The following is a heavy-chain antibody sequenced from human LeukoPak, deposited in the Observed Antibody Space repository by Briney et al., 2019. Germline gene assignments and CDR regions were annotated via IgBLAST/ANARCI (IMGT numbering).Heavy chain of an antibody. CDR2: INHSGST. Sequence: PSETLSLTCAVYGESFSGFHWSWIRQPPGKGLEWIGEINHSGSTNYNPSLESRVTLSVDTSKNQFSLKMRSLTAADTAVYYCARARVSVAIDYWGQGTLVTVSS. D-gene: IGHD5-12*01. J-gene: IGHJ4*02. V-gene: IGHV4-34*01. CDR3: ARARVSVAIDY. CDR1: GESFSGFH.